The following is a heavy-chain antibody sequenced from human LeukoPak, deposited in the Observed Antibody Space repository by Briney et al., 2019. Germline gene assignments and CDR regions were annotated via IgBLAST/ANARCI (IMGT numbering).Heavy chain of an antibody. Sequence: QPGGSLRLSCAASGFTFTTCAMSWVRQAPGKGLEWVSAISGSGGRTYYTDSVKGRFTISRDNSKNTLYLQMNSLRAEDTAVYYCAKDLPGPIVVEAASNYWGQGTLVTVSS. CDR2: ISGSGGRT. CDR1: GFTFTTCA. CDR3: AKDLPGPIVVEAASNY. J-gene: IGHJ4*02. V-gene: IGHV3-23*01. D-gene: IGHD2-15*01.